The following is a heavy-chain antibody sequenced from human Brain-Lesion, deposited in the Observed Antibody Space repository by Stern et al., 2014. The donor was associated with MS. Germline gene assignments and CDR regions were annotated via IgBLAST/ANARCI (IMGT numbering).Heavy chain of an antibody. Sequence: QVQLVESGPGLVKPSQTLSLSCTVSGGSISSGGYYWSWIRQPAGKGLEWIGRIFNSGSTRYNPSLKSRVTKSIDTPNNQFSPRLNPMTAADTAVYYCARGRVVPGFQYYATDVWGQGTTVIVSS. CDR3: ARGRVVPGFQYYATDV. V-gene: IGHV4-61*02. CDR2: IFNSGST. J-gene: IGHJ6*02. D-gene: IGHD2-2*01. CDR1: GGSISSGGYY.